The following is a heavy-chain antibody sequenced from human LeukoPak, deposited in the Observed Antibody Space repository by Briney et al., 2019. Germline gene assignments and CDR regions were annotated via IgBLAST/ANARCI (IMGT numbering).Heavy chain of an antibody. J-gene: IGHJ4*02. CDR2: IYYSGTT. CDR1: GGSFSGYY. CDR3: TSRGWIVGLVDY. Sequence: SETLSLTCAVYGGSFSGYYWSWIRQPPGKGLEWIASIYYSGTTYYNPSLKSRVSISADTSKNQFSLKLSSVTAADTAVYYCTSRGWIVGLVDYWGQGTLVTVSS. V-gene: IGHV4-34*01. D-gene: IGHD3-22*01.